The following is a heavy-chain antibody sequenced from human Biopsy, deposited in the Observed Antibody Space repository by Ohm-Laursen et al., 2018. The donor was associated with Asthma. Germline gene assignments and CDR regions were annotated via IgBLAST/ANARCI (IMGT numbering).Heavy chain of an antibody. Sequence: SETLSLTCIVSGGSISSGDLYWSWIRQHPGKGLEWIGFIYYSGSTYYNPSLKSRVSISIDTSKNQFSLKLSSVTAADTAVYYCARAQDYYDSRGYYRSFDYWGQGTLVTVSS. D-gene: IGHD3-22*01. CDR2: IYYSGST. V-gene: IGHV4-31*03. CDR1: GGSISSGDLY. J-gene: IGHJ4*02. CDR3: ARAQDYYDSRGYYRSFDY.